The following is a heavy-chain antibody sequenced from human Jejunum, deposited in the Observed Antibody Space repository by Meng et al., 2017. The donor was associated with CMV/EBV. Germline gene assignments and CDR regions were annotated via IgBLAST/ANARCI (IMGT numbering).Heavy chain of an antibody. Sequence: GYTFTDYYIHWVRQAPGQGLEWMGWINPNSGGTNFAQKFQGRVTMTRDTSLSTAYMEVTSLRSDDTAVYYCAKVIATTRPGSPLDSWGQGTLVTVSS. CDR2: INPNSGGT. CDR3: AKVIATTRPGSPLDS. D-gene: IGHD2-21*01. J-gene: IGHJ4*02. CDR1: GYTFTDYY. V-gene: IGHV1-2*02.